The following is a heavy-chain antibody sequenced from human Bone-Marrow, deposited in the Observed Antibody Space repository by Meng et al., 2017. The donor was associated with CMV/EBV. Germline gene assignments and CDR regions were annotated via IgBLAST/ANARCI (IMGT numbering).Heavy chain of an antibody. D-gene: IGHD4/OR15-4a*01. CDR2: TYYRSKWLT. CDR3: ARDGASGYHYFYGMDV. J-gene: IGHJ6*02. V-gene: IGHV6-1*01. Sequence: SQTLSLTCAISGDTVSSNFVAWSWIRQSPSRGLEWLGRTYYRSKWLTDYATSVKSRIIITPDTSKNQFSLQLKSVSPQDAAVYYCARDGASGYHYFYGMDVWGQGPTVTFYS. CDR1: GDTVSSNFVA.